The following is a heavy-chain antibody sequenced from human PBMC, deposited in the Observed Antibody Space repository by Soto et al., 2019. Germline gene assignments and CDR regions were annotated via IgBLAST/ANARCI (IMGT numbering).Heavy chain of an antibody. V-gene: IGHV1-69*13. CDR2: IIPIFGTA. J-gene: IGHJ6*02. D-gene: IGHD6-19*01. CDR3: ARARRDSSGWYMDVGYYYYYYGMDV. Sequence: SVKVSCKASGGTFSSYAISWVRQAPGQGLEWMGGIIPIFGTANYAQKFQGRVTITADESTSTAYMELSSLRSEDTAVYYCARARRDSSGWYMDVGYYYYYYGMDVWGQGTTVTVSS. CDR1: GGTFSSYA.